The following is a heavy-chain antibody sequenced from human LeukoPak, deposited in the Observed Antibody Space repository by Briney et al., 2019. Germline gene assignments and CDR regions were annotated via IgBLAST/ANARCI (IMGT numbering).Heavy chain of an antibody. CDR2: IIPIFGTA. Sequence: ASVKVSCKASGGTFSSYAISWVRQAPGQGLEWMGGIIPIFGTANYAQKFQGRVTITTDESTSTAYMELSSLRSEDTAVYYCARSGGGTTWSHRNDYYYYYMDVWGKGTTVTVSS. CDR3: ARSGGGTTWSHRNDYYYYYMDV. CDR1: GGTFSSYA. J-gene: IGHJ6*03. D-gene: IGHD1-7*01. V-gene: IGHV1-69*05.